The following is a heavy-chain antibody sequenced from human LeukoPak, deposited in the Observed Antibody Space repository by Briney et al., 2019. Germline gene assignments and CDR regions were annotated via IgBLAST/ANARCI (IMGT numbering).Heavy chain of an antibody. V-gene: IGHV3-30-3*01. J-gene: IGHJ4*02. D-gene: IGHD2-15*01. CDR1: GFPFGRYA. CDR3: ARDSGGLTTLDIFDY. Sequence: GRSLRLSCAASGFPFGRYAIHWVRQAPGKGLEWLAVISYDGINKYYGDSVQGRFRISRDNSKNTLSLQMNGLRADDTAVYYCARDSGGLTTLDIFDYWGQGTLVTVSS. CDR2: ISYDGINK.